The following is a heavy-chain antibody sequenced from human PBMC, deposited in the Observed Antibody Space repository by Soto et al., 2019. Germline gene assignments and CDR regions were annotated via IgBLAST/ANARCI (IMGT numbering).Heavy chain of an antibody. V-gene: IGHV4-31*03. D-gene: IGHD2-21*02. CDR2: IYYSGST. CDR3: ARRYGGNSGDY. J-gene: IGHJ4*02. Sequence: QVQLQESGPGLVKPSQTLSLTCTVSGGSISSGGYYWSWIRQHPGKGLEWIGYIYYSGSTYYNPSLKRRFTLSVXTSKNQFSLKLSSVTAADTAVYYCARRYGGNSGDYWGQGTLVTVSS. CDR1: GGSISSGGYY.